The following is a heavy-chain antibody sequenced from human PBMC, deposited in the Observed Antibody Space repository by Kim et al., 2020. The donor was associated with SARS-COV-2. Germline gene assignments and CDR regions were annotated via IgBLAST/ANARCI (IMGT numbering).Heavy chain of an antibody. D-gene: IGHD2-21*01. Sequence: DDADSVKGRFTISRHNSKNTLYLQMNSLRAEDTAVYYCGLSVYYYYYMDVWGKGTTVTVSS. V-gene: IGHV3-53*04. J-gene: IGHJ6*03. CDR3: GLSVYYYYYMDV.